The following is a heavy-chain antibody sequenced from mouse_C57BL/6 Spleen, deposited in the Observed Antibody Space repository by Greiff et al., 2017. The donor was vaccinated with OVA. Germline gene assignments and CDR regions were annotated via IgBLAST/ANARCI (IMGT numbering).Heavy chain of an antibody. Sequence: EVKLVESGGGLVKPGGSLKLSCAASGFTFSSYAMSWVRQTPEKRLEWVATISDGGSYTYYPDNVKGRFTISRDNAKNNLYLQMSHLKSEDTAMYYCARDRGYDYDGAWFAYWGQGTLVTVSA. CDR3: ARDRGYDYDGAWFAY. V-gene: IGHV5-4*01. CDR2: ISDGGSYT. CDR1: GFTFSSYA. J-gene: IGHJ3*01. D-gene: IGHD2-4*01.